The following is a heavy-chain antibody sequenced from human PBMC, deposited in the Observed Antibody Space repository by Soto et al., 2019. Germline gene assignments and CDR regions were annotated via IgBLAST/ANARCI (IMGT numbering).Heavy chain of an antibody. V-gene: IGHV3-23*01. J-gene: IGHJ4*02. CDR2: ISGNGGNT. D-gene: IGHD3-10*01. CDR1: GLTFRNFA. Sequence: PGGSLRLSCVGSGLTFRNFAMSWVRQAPGKGLDWVSTISGNGGNTYSVDSVKGRFTISRDNSKNTLYLQMNSLRAEDTAVYYCAREAFTYYYGSGSYPPIDYWGQGTLVTVSS. CDR3: AREAFTYYYGSGSYPPIDY.